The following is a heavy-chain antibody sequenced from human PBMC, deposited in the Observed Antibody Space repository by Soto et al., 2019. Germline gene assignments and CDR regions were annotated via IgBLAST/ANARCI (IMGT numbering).Heavy chain of an antibody. V-gene: IGHV3-7*05. CDR2: IKQDGSEK. CDR1: GFTFSSYW. Sequence: GGSLRLSCAASGFTFSSYWMSWVRQAPGKGLEWVANIKQDGSEKYYVDSVKGRFTISRDNAKNSLYLQMNSLRAEDTAVYYCAREKTNKWLVHLITDWGQGTLVTVSS. CDR3: AREKTNKWLVHLITD. J-gene: IGHJ4*02. D-gene: IGHD6-19*01.